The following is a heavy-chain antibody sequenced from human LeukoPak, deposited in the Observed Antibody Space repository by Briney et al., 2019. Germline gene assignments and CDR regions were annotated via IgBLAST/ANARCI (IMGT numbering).Heavy chain of an antibody. CDR2: MYYSGST. D-gene: IGHD3-22*01. CDR3: AGRSGYYPYYFDY. J-gene: IGHJ4*02. V-gene: IGHV4-59*01. CDR1: GGSFSSYY. Sequence: PSETLSLTCAIYGGSFSSYYWSWIRQPPGKGLEWIGYMYYSGSTNYNPSLKSRVTISVDTSKNQFSLKLSSVTAADTAVYYCAGRSGYYPYYFDYWGQGTLVTVSS.